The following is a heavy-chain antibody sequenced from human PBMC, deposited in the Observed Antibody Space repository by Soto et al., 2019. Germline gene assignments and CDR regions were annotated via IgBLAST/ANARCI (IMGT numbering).Heavy chain of an antibody. J-gene: IGHJ3*02. CDR2: ISTTSTYT. D-gene: IGHD2-2*01. V-gene: IGHV3-21*01. CDR1: GFTFSRYY. CDR3: ARADGLSSTNVKAFDI. Sequence: GGSLRLSCAASGFTFSRYYMNWVRQGPGNGLEWVSSISTTSTYTHYADSLKGRFTISRDNAKKLLYLQMDSLRAEDTAVYYCARADGLSSTNVKAFDIWGQGTKVT.